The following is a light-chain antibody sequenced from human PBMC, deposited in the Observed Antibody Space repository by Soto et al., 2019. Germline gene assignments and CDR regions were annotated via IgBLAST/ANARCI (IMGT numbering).Light chain of an antibody. CDR2: GAS. J-gene: IGKJ1*01. V-gene: IGKV3-20*01. CDR1: QSVSSSY. CDR3: QQYGSSPPT. Sequence: IVLTQSPGTLSLSPGERATLAARASQSVSSSYLAWYQQKPGQAPRLLIYGASSRATGIPDRFSGSGSGTDFTLTISRLEPEDFAVYYCQQYGSSPPTFGQGTKVDIK.